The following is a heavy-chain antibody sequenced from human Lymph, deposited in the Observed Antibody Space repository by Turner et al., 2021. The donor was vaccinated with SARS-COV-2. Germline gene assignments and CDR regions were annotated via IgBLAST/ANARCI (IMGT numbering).Heavy chain of an antibody. Sequence: EVQLVQSGGGLIQPGRSLRLSCAAPGFTVSSNNMSWVRQAPGKGLEWVSLIYNGGSTYYADSVKGRFTITRDNSKNTLYLQKNSLRAEDTAVYYCATPGLSSSSLNYWGQGTLVTVSS. D-gene: IGHD6-6*01. J-gene: IGHJ4*02. V-gene: IGHV3-53*01. CDR1: GFTVSSNN. CDR3: ATPGLSSSSLNY. CDR2: IYNGGST.